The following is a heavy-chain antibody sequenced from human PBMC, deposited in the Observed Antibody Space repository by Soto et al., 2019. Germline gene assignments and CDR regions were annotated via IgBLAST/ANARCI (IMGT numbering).Heavy chain of an antibody. CDR2: IYYSGST. D-gene: IGHD5-18*01. Sequence: SETLSLTCTVSGDSISDYYWSWIRQPPGKGLEWIGYIYYSGSTSYNPSLNSRVTISVDTSKSQVSLKLSSVTAADTAVYYCARSRRGYSYGLFDYWGHGTLVTVSS. CDR3: ARSRRGYSYGLFDY. J-gene: IGHJ4*01. V-gene: IGHV4-59*01. CDR1: GDSISDYY.